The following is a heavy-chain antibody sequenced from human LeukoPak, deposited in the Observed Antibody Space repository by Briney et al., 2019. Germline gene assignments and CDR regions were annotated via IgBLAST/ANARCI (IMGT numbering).Heavy chain of an antibody. CDR1: GGSFSGYY. D-gene: IGHD6-13*01. Sequence: SETLSLTCAVYGGSFSGYYWSWIRQPPGKGLEWIGEINHSGSTNYNPSLKSRVTISVDTSKNQFSLKLSSVTAADTAVYHCARESDSSSWYVDYWGQGTLVTVSS. V-gene: IGHV4-34*01. CDR3: ARESDSSSWYVDY. J-gene: IGHJ4*02. CDR2: INHSGST.